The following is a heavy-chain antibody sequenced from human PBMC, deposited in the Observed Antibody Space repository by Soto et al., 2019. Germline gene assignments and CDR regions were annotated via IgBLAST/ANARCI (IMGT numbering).Heavy chain of an antibody. D-gene: IGHD5-18*01. CDR3: ARISTGYSYGLADQHYYGMDV. CDR2: TYYMSKWYD. V-gene: IGHV6-1*01. Sequence: ETLSRTCAMSVDSFSSNTAAWNWIMQSPSRGLEWLGRTYYMSKWYDDDAVSVKSRVIINPDTSKNQISLHLHSVTPEDSAVYYCARISTGYSYGLADQHYYGMDVWGQGTTVTVSS. J-gene: IGHJ6*02. CDR1: VDSFSSNTAA.